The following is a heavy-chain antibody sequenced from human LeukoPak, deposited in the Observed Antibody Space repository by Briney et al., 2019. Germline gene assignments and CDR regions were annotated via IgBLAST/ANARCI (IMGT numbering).Heavy chain of an antibody. CDR3: ARDPPLTPGWNAFDI. J-gene: IGHJ3*02. CDR2: INWNGGST. D-gene: IGHD1-14*01. Sequence: RPGGSLRLSCAASGFTFDDYGMSWVRQAPGKGLEWVSGINWNGGSTGYADSVKGRFTISRDNAKNSLYLQMNSLRAEDTALYYCARDPPLTPGWNAFDIWGQGTMVTISS. CDR1: GFTFDDYG. V-gene: IGHV3-20*04.